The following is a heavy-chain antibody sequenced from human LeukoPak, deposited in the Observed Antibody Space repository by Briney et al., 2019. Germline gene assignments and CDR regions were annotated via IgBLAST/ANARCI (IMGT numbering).Heavy chain of an antibody. V-gene: IGHV3-21*01. CDR3: ARDGDILTGYYFDY. J-gene: IGHJ4*02. CDR1: GFSFSSYS. CDR2: IISSGTYI. D-gene: IGHD3-9*01. Sequence: GGSLRLSCAASGFSFSSYSMNWVRQAPGKGLEWVSFIISSGTYIYYADSVKGRFTISRDNARNSLSLQMNSLRAEDTAVYYCARDGDILTGYYFDYWGQGTLVTVSS.